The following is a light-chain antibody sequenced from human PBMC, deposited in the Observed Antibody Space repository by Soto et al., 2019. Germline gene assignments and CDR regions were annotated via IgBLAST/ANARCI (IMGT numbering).Light chain of an antibody. Sequence: DIQMTQSPSTLSASVGDRVTITCRASQSSSRWLAWYQQKPGKAPKLLIYDASNLGSGVPSRFSGSGSGTEFTLTISSLQPDDFANYYCQQYNSYPYTFGQGTKLEI. CDR2: DAS. J-gene: IGKJ2*01. CDR1: QSSSRW. V-gene: IGKV1-5*01. CDR3: QQYNSYPYT.